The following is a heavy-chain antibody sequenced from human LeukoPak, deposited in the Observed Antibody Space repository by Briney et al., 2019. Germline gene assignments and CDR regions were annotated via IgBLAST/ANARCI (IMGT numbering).Heavy chain of an antibody. J-gene: IGHJ4*02. CDR3: ARDVTALDS. CDR1: GFTFSSYA. CDR2: INQGGSEK. V-gene: IGHV3-7*01. Sequence: GGSLRLSCAASGFTFSSYAMSWVRQAPEKGLEWVANINQGGSEKYYVDSVRGRFTISRDNAKNSLYLQMNSLRADDTAVYYCARDVTALDSWGQGTLVTVSS. D-gene: IGHD2-2*01.